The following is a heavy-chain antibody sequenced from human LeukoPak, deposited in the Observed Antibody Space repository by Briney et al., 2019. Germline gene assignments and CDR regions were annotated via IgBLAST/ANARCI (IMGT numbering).Heavy chain of an antibody. CDR1: GFTFSSYA. J-gene: IGHJ4*02. CDR3: ARGSMITFGGVIGIFDY. V-gene: IGHV3-23*01. D-gene: IGHD3-16*02. Sequence: GGSLRLSCAASGFTFSSYAMSWVRQAPGKGLEWVSAISGSGGSTYYADSVKGRFTISRDNSKNTLYLQMSSLRAEDTAVYFCARGSMITFGGVIGIFDYWGQGTLVTVSS. CDR2: ISGSGGST.